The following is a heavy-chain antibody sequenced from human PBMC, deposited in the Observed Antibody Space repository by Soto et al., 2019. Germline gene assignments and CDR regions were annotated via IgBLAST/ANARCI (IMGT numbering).Heavy chain of an antibody. CDR1: GFTFSSYG. V-gene: IGHV3-33*01. CDR3: ARGLSLADEIDY. CDR2: IWYDGSNK. Sequence: GGSLRLSCAASGFTFSSYGMHWVRQAPGKGLEWVAVIWYDGSNKYYADSVKGRFTISRDNSKNTLYLQMNSLGAEDTAVYYCARGLSLADEIDYWGQGTLVTVSS. J-gene: IGHJ4*02. D-gene: IGHD3-16*02.